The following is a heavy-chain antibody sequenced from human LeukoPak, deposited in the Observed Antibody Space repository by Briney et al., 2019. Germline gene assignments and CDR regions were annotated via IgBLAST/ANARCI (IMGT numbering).Heavy chain of an antibody. D-gene: IGHD2-21*01. J-gene: IGHJ5*02. V-gene: IGHV4-4*09. CDR1: GDFISNYY. CDR3: ERHWLEAGKTYSYWFDP. Sequence: PSETLSLTCSVSGDFISNYYWTWLRQPPGKGLEWLGYIYRGETTNYNPSLKRRVTWSVDTSQNQISLKQNSVTAADTAVYYCERHWLEAGKTYSYWFDPWGQGTLVTVSS. CDR2: IYRGETT.